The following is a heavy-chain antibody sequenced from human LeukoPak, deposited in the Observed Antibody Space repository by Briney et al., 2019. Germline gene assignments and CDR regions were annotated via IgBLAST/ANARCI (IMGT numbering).Heavy chain of an antibody. CDR2: VNPNSGVT. D-gene: IGHD6-13*01. CDR1: RYTFTGYY. CDR3: ARESYRIAAALPLQH. J-gene: IGHJ1*01. V-gene: IGHV1-2*02. Sequence: ASVKVSCKASRYTFTGYYMHWVRQAPGQGLEWMGLVNPNSGVTNYLEKFQGRVTMSWDTSISTAYMELTRLTSDDTAVYYCARESYRIAAALPLQHWGQGTLVTVSS.